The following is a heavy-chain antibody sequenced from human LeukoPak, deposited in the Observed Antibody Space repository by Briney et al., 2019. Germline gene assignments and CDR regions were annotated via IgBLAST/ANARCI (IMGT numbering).Heavy chain of an antibody. V-gene: IGHV4-59*01. J-gene: IGHJ3*02. CDR1: GGSISSYY. D-gene: IGHD5-24*01. CDR3: AGEGYVEMATSDAFDI. CDR2: IYYSGST. Sequence: SETLSLTCTVSGGSISSYYWSWIRQPPGKGLEWIGYIYYSGSTNYNPSPKSRVTISVDTSKNQFSLKLSSVTAADTAVYYCAGEGYVEMATSDAFDIWGQGTMVTVSS.